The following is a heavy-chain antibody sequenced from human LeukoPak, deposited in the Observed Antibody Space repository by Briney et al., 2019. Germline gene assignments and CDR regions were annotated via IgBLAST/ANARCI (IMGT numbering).Heavy chain of an antibody. V-gene: IGHV4-39*01. Sequence: SETLSLTCTVSGASIGSSSYYWGWIRQPPGKGLEWIGRTSYSGSTYYNPSLKSRVTISVDTSKNQFSLKLSSVTAADTAVYYCARRLPGGSGWDFDYWGLGTLVTVSS. CDR2: TSYSGST. D-gene: IGHD6-19*01. CDR3: ARRLPGGSGWDFDY. J-gene: IGHJ4*02. CDR1: GASIGSSSYY.